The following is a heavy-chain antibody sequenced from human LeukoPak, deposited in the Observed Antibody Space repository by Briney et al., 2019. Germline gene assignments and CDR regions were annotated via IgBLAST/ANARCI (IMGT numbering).Heavy chain of an antibody. V-gene: IGHV3-30*02. CDR3: AQGGLRLDY. CDR1: GFTFSSYG. CDR2: IRYDGSLE. Sequence: GGSLRLSCAASGFTFSSYGMHWVRQAPGKGLEWVTFIRYDGSLEFYADSEEGRFTISRDNSNNTLYLQMNSLRTEDTAVYYCAQGGLRLDYWGQGTLVTVSS. J-gene: IGHJ4*02.